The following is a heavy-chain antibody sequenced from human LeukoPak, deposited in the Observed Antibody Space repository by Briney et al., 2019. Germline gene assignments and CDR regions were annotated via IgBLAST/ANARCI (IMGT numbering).Heavy chain of an antibody. Sequence: GGSLRLSCAASGFTFSSYAMSWVRQAPGKGLEWVSAISGSGGSTYYADSVKGRFTISRDNAKNTVFLQMSSLRAEDTALYYCARKSASGDYPLDYWGQGTLVTVSS. CDR1: GFTFSSYA. D-gene: IGHD3-10*01. J-gene: IGHJ4*02. CDR2: ISGSGGST. CDR3: ARKSASGDYPLDY. V-gene: IGHV3-23*01.